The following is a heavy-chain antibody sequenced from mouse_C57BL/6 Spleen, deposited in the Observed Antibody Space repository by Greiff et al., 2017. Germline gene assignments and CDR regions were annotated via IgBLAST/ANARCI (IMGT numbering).Heavy chain of an antibody. V-gene: IGHV1-47*01. D-gene: IGHD1-1*01. CDR1: GYTFTTYP. CDR2: FHPYNDDT. CDR3: ARGGTTVVEEAWFAY. Sequence: VQLQESGAELVKPGASVKMSCKASGYTFTTYPIEWMKQNHGKSLEWIGNFHPYNDDTKYNEKFKGKATLTVEKSSSTVYLELSRLTSDDSAVYDCARGGTTVVEEAWFAYWGQGTLVTVSA. J-gene: IGHJ3*01.